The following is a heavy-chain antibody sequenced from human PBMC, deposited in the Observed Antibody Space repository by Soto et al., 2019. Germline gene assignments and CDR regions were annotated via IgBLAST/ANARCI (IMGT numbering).Heavy chain of an antibody. D-gene: IGHD2-15*01. V-gene: IGHV4-39*01. J-gene: IGHJ1*01. Sequence: QLQLQESGPGLVKPSETLSLTCTVSGGSISSSSYYWGWIRQPPGKGLEWIGSIYYSGSTYYNPSLKSRVTISVDTSKNQFSLKLSSVTAADTAVYYCARLSYTPPGLLLIYTAEYFQHWGQGTLVTVSS. CDR2: IYYSGST. CDR3: ARLSYTPPGLLLIYTAEYFQH. CDR1: GGSISSSSYY.